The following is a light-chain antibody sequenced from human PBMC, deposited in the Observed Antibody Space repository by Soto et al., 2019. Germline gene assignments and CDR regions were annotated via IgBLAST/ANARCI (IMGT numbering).Light chain of an antibody. V-gene: IGKV3-20*01. Sequence: EIVLTQSPGTLSLSPGERATLSCRASQSVSSNYLAWYQQKPGQAPRLLIYGASSRATGIPDRFSGSGSGTDLTLAISRLEPEDLAVYYCQQYGSSPWTFGLGTTVEI. J-gene: IGKJ1*01. CDR1: QSVSSNY. CDR3: QQYGSSPWT. CDR2: GAS.